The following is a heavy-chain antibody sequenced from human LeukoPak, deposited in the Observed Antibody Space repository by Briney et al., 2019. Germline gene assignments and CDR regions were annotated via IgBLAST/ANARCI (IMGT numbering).Heavy chain of an antibody. D-gene: IGHD4-17*01. CDR1: GFTFSSYA. CDR2: ISYDGSNK. V-gene: IGHV3-30-3*01. Sequence: GGSLRLSCAASGFTFSSYAMHWVRQAPGKGLEWVAAISYDGSNKYYADSVKGRFTISRDNSKNTLYLQMNSLRAEDTTVYYCARVTTVTDVYYYYGMDVWGQGTTVTVS. J-gene: IGHJ6*02. CDR3: ARVTTVTDVYYYYGMDV.